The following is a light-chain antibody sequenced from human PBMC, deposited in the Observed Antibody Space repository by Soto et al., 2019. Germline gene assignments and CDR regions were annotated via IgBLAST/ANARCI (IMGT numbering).Light chain of an antibody. J-gene: IGLJ1*01. V-gene: IGLV2-8*01. CDR3: CSYAGDYMFV. CDR1: SSDVGGYNY. CDR2: EVN. Sequence: QSALTQPPSASGSPGQSVAISCTGTSSDVGGYNYVSWYQQHPGKAPKLMIYEVNKRPSGVPDRFSGSKSGNTASLTVSGLQAEDEGDYYCCSYAGDYMFVFGTGTQLTVL.